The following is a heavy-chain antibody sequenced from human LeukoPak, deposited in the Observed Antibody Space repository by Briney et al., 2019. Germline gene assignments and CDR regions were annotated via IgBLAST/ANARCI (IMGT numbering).Heavy chain of an antibody. J-gene: IGHJ3*02. D-gene: IGHD3-16*01. V-gene: IGHV3-30*14. CDR3: ASLVYDYVRGDLQGAFDI. CDR2: ISYDGSNK. CDR1: GFTFSSYA. Sequence: TGGSLRLSCAASGFTFSSYAMHWVRQAPGKGLEWVAVISYDGSNKYYADSVKGRFTISRDNSKNTPYLQMNSLRAEDTAVYYCASLVYDYVRGDLQGAFDIWGQGTMVTVSS.